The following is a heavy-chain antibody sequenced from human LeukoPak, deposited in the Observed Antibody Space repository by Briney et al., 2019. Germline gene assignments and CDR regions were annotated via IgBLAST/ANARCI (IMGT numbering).Heavy chain of an antibody. CDR1: GFTFSSYS. J-gene: IGHJ4*02. CDR2: IGSRGNDI. Sequence: GGSLRLSCAASGFTFSSYSMNWVRQAPGKGLEWVSSIGSRGNDIYYAGSARGRFTISRDNAKNSLYLQMTSLRAEDTAAYYCARDNRRCGGDCYIDGIDYWGQGTLVTVSS. D-gene: IGHD2-21*02. V-gene: IGHV3-21*01. CDR3: ARDNRRCGGDCYIDGIDY.